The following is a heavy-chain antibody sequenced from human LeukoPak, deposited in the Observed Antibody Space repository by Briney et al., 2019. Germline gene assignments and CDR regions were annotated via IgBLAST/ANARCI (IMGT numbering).Heavy chain of an antibody. Sequence: SVKVSCKASGGTFSIYAISWARQAPGQGLEWMGGIDPIFGTANYAQKFQGRVTITADESTSTAYMELISLRSEDTAVYYCATADKFSNWYVFDYWGQGTLVTVSS. V-gene: IGHV1-69*13. CDR3: ATADKFSNWYVFDY. CDR2: IDPIFGTA. CDR1: GGTFSIYA. D-gene: IGHD6-13*01. J-gene: IGHJ4*02.